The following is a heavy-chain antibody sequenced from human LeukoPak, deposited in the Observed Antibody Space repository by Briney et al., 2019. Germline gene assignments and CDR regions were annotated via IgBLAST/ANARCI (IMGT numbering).Heavy chain of an antibody. V-gene: IGHV3-23*01. D-gene: IGHD1-1*01. Sequence: GGSLRLSSAASGFTFSDYTMYWVRQAPGKGLEWVSGISANGGNTYYTDSLKGRFTISRDNSKNTLFLQMNSLRADDTAIYYCAKGLERESRLDYWGQGTLVTVSS. J-gene: IGHJ4*02. CDR1: GFTFSDYT. CDR2: ISANGGNT. CDR3: AKGLERESRLDY.